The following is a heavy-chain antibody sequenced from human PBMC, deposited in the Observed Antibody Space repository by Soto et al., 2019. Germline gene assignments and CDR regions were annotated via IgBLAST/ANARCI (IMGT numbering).Heavy chain of an antibody. CDR1: GFTFSDYY. V-gene: IGHV3-11*06. Sequence: GGSLRLSCAASGFTFSDYYMIWILQAPGKGLEWVSYISNSSSYTNYADSVKGRFTISRDNAKNSLYLQMNSLRAEDTAVYYCARDPHSSGYFDYWGQGTLVTVSS. CDR3: ARDPHSSGYFDY. J-gene: IGHJ4*02. D-gene: IGHD6-19*01. CDR2: ISNSSSYT.